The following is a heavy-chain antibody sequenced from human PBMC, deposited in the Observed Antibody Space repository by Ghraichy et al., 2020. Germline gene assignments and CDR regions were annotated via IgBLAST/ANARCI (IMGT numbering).Heavy chain of an antibody. CDR3: ARDGGGYGYFDY. J-gene: IGHJ4*02. Sequence: GGSLRLSCAASGFTVSSNYMSWVRQAPGKGLEWVSVIYSGGTTYYADSVRGQFTISRDNSKNTLYLQMNSLRVEDTAVYYCARDGGGYGYFDYWGQGTLVTVSS. CDR1: GFTVSSNY. V-gene: IGHV3-53*01. D-gene: IGHD1-26*01. CDR2: IYSGGTT.